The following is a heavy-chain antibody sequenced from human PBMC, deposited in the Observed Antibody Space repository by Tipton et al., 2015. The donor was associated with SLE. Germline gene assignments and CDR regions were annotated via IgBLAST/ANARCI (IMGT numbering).Heavy chain of an antibody. Sequence: TLSLTCAVYGGSFSGYYWSWIRQPPGKGLEWIGYIYYSGSTNYNPSLESRVTISVDTSKNQFSLKLSSVTAADTAVYYCARGGVSTYWGQGTLVTVSS. CDR3: ARGGVSTY. D-gene: IGHD2-8*01. J-gene: IGHJ4*02. CDR2: IYYSGST. CDR1: GGSFSGYY. V-gene: IGHV4-59*12.